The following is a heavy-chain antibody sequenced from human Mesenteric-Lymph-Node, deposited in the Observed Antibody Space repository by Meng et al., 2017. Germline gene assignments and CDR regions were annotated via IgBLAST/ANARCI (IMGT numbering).Heavy chain of an antibody. CDR3: AKLTGTRGYYYYGMDV. J-gene: IGHJ6*02. D-gene: IGHD1-7*01. CDR1: GFTFNMYA. Sequence: GESLKISCAASGFTFNMYAMSWVRQAPGKGLEWISVITSSSRSTYYADSVRGRFTISRDDLKNTLYLQMNSLRAEDTAVYYCAKLTGTRGYYYYGMDVWGQGTTVTVSS. V-gene: IGHV3-23*01. CDR2: ITSSSRST.